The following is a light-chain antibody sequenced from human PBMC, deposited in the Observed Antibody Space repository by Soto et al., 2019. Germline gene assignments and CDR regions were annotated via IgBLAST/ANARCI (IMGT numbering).Light chain of an antibody. V-gene: IGKV3-20*01. CDR2: GAS. CDR3: QQYGSSPLFP. Sequence: ESVLTQSPGTLSLSPGERATLSCRASQSVSSSYLAWYQQKPGQAPRLLICGASNRATDIPDRFSGSGSGTDFTLTISRLEPEDFAVYYCQQYGSSPLFPFGPGTKVDIK. CDR1: QSVSSSY. J-gene: IGKJ3*01.